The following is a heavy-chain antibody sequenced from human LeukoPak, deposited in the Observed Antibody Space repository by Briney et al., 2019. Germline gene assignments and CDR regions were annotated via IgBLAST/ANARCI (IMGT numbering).Heavy chain of an antibody. CDR3: AREGYSGSSWEYFDY. J-gene: IGHJ4*02. V-gene: IGHV4-59*01. CDR2: IYYSGST. CDR1: GGSISSYY. Sequence: SETLSLTCTVSGGSISSYYWSWIRQPPGKGLEWIGYIYYSGSTNYNPSLKSRVTISVDTSKNQFSLKLSSVTAADTAVYYCAREGYSGSSWEYFDYWGQGTLVTVSS. D-gene: IGHD1-26*01.